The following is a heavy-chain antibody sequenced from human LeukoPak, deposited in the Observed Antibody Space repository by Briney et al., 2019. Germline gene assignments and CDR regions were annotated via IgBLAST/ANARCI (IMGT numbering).Heavy chain of an antibody. CDR1: GFTFSSYS. Sequence: GGSLRLSCAASGFTFSSYSMNWVRQAPGKGLKWVSSISSSSSYIYYADSVKGRFTISRDNAKDSLYLQMNSLRAEDTAVYYCARDKWSMAVFDYWGQGTLVTVSS. CDR2: ISSSSSYI. D-gene: IGHD2-8*02. CDR3: ARDKWSMAVFDY. V-gene: IGHV3-21*01. J-gene: IGHJ4*02.